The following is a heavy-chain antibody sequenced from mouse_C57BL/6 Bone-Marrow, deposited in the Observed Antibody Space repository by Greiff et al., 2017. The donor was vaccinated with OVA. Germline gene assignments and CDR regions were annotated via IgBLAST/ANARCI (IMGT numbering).Heavy chain of an antibody. CDR2: IDPSDSYT. V-gene: IGHV1-59*01. Sequence: VQLQQPGAELVRPGTSVKLSCKASGYTFTSYWMHWVKQRPGQGLEWIGVIDPSDSYTNYNQKFKGKATLTVDTSSSTAYMQLSSLTSEDSAVYYCARWVLRYDYWGQGTTLTVSS. CDR3: ARWVLRYDY. D-gene: IGHD2-3*01. J-gene: IGHJ2*01. CDR1: GYTFTSYW.